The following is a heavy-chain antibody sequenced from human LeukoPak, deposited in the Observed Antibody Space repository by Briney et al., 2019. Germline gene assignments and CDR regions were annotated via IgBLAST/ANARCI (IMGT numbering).Heavy chain of an antibody. CDR2: ISWNSGSI. CDR3: AKDLSPYYYDSSGWDV. J-gene: IGHJ6*02. Sequence: GGSLRLSCAASGFTFDDYAMHWVRQAPGKGLEWVSGISWNSGSIGYADSVKGRFTISRDNAKNSLYLQMNSLRAEDTALYYCAKDLSPYYYDSSGWDVWGQGTTVTVSS. V-gene: IGHV3-9*01. CDR1: GFTFDDYA. D-gene: IGHD3-22*01.